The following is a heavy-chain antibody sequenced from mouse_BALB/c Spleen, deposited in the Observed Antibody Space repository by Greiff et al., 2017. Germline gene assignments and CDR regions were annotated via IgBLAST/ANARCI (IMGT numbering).Heavy chain of an antibody. Sequence: EVQLQESGGGLVKPGGSLKLSCAASGFTFSSYAMSWVRQTPEKRLEWVASISSGGSTYYPDSVKGRFTISRDNARNILYLQMSSLRSEDTAMYYCAREGDGYPWGQGTLVTVSA. V-gene: IGHV5-6-5*01. CDR2: ISSGGST. CDR3: AREGDGYP. D-gene: IGHD2-3*01. CDR1: GFTFSSYA. J-gene: IGHJ3*01.